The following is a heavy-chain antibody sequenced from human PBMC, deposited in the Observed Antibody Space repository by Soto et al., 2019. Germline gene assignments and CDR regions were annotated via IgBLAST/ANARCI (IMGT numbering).Heavy chain of an antibody. CDR1: GYTFTDYG. CDR3: ARGPESRSTAYFDY. Sequence: ASVKVSCKASGYTFTDYGITWVRQAPGQGLEWMGWISAYTGNTNYAQKVQGRVTMSTDTSTSTAYLELRSLRSDDTAVYYCARGPESRSTAYFDYWGQGTLVTVSS. J-gene: IGHJ4*02. CDR2: ISAYTGNT. D-gene: IGHD1-26*01. V-gene: IGHV1-18*01.